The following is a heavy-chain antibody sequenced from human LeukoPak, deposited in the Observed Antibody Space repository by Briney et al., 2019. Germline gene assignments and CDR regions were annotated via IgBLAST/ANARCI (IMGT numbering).Heavy chain of an antibody. CDR2: ISAYNGNT. V-gene: IGHV1-18*01. D-gene: IGHD2-8*01. CDR1: GYTFTSYG. Sequence: ASVTVSCAASGYTFTSYGISWVRQAPGQGLEWMGWISAYNGNTNYAQKLQGRVTMTTDTSTSTAYMELRSLRSDDTAVYYCARGGYCTNGVHGCDYWGQGTLVTVSS. J-gene: IGHJ4*02. CDR3: ARGGYCTNGVHGCDY.